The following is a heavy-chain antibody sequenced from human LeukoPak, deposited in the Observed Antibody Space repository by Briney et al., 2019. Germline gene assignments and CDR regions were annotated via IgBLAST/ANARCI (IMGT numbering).Heavy chain of an antibody. CDR1: GYSFTNYW. V-gene: IGHV5-51*01. J-gene: IGHJ5*02. D-gene: IGHD2-2*01. Sequence: GESLKISCKSSGYSFTNYWIAWVRQMPGKGLEWMGIIYPGDSDTRYSPSFQGQVTISADKSITTAFLQWNSLKASDTAMHYCAIYCSSTTCPGNWFDPWGQGTLVTVSS. CDR2: IYPGDSDT. CDR3: AIYCSSTTCPGNWFDP.